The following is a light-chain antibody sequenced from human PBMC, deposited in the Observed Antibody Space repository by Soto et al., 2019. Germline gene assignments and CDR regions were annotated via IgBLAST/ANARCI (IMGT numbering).Light chain of an antibody. CDR2: GAS. Sequence: EIVLTQSPGTLSLSPGDRATLSCRASQSVSSSYLAWYQQKPGQAHRLLIDGASSRDTGIPDRFSGSGSGTEFTLTISRLQPEDFAVYYCQQYDSSPRTFGQGTKVEIK. J-gene: IGKJ1*01. CDR1: QSVSSSY. CDR3: QQYDSSPRT. V-gene: IGKV3-20*01.